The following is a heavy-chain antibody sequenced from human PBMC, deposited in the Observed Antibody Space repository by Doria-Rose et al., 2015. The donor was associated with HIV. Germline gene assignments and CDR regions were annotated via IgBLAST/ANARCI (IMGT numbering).Heavy chain of an antibody. V-gene: IGHV3-48*03. D-gene: IGHD7-27*01. Sequence: EVQLVESGGGLLQPGGSLRLSCTASGFTFSSYEMNWVRQAPGKGLEWVAYISNRGSTKYHADSVRGRFTISRDNTKNSLYLQMSSLRAEDTAVYYCARQRLGISEDAFDIWGQGTLVTVSS. CDR3: ARQRLGISEDAFDI. CDR2: ISNRGSTK. CDR1: GFTFSSYE. J-gene: IGHJ3*02.